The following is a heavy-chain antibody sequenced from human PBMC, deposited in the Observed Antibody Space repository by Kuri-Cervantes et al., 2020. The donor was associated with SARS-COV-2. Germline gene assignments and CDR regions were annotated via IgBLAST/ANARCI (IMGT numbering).Heavy chain of an antibody. Sequence: GGSLRLSCAASGFTFSSCAMHWVRLATGKGLEWVAFISYDGSNEYYADSVRGRFTISRDNSNNTLYLQVNSLRAEDTALYYCAKDRVGVLDSWGQGTQVTVSS. CDR2: ISYDGSNE. CDR3: AKDRVGVLDS. D-gene: IGHD2-21*01. J-gene: IGHJ5*01. CDR1: GFTFSSCA. V-gene: IGHV3-30*01.